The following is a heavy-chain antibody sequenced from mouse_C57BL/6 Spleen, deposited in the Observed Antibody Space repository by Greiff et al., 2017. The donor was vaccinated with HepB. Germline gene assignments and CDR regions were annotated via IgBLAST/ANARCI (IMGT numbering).Heavy chain of an antibody. CDR2: IDPENGDT. J-gene: IGHJ3*01. V-gene: IGHV14-4*01. CDR3: TTLYGNYTWFAY. Sequence: EVKLQESGAELVRPGASVKLSCTASGFNIKDDYMHWVKQRPEQGLEWIGWIDPENGDTEYASKFQGKATITADTSSNTAYLQLSSLTSEDTAVYYCTTLYGNYTWFAYWGQGTLVTVSA. D-gene: IGHD2-1*01. CDR1: GFNIKDDY.